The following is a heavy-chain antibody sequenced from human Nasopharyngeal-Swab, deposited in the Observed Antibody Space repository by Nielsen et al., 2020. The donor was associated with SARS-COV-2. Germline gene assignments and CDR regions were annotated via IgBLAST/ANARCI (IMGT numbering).Heavy chain of an antibody. CDR2: INHSGST. Sequence: SETLSLTCAVYGGSFSGYYWSWIRQPPGKGLGWIGEINHSGSTNYNPSLKSRVTISVDTSKNQFSLKLSSVTAADTAVYYCARFRRSWFGGGYFDYWGQGTLVTVSS. D-gene: IGHD3-10*01. V-gene: IGHV4-34*01. J-gene: IGHJ4*02. CDR1: GGSFSGYY. CDR3: ARFRRSWFGGGYFDY.